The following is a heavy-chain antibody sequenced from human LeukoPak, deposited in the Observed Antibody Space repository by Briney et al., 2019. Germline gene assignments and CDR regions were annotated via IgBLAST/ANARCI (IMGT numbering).Heavy chain of an antibody. D-gene: IGHD3-10*01. Sequence: GGSLRLSCAASGFTVSSNYMSWVRQAPGKGLEWVSVIYSGGSTYYADSVKGRFTISRDNSKNTLYPQMNSLRAEDTAVYYCARLNSGSYYYYWGQGTLVTVSS. V-gene: IGHV3-53*01. CDR2: IYSGGST. CDR1: GFTVSSNY. J-gene: IGHJ4*02. CDR3: ARLNSGSYYYY.